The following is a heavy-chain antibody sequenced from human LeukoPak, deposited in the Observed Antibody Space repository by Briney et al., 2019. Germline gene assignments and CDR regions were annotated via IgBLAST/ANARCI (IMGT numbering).Heavy chain of an antibody. D-gene: IGHD3-22*01. CDR1: GFTFSSYG. Sequence: GGSLRLSCAASGFTFSSYGMHWVRQAPGKGPEWVAVIWYDGSNKYYADSVKGRFTISRDNSKNTLYLQMNSLRAEDTAVYYCARESNYYDSSGYFSYFDYWGQGTLVTVSS. V-gene: IGHV3-33*01. CDR2: IWYDGSNK. J-gene: IGHJ4*02. CDR3: ARESNYYDSSGYFSYFDY.